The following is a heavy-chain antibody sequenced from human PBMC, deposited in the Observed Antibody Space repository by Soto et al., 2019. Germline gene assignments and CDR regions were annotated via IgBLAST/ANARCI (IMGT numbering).Heavy chain of an antibody. CDR3: ARGVSAARHYYYYYGMDV. CDR1: GFTFSSYG. J-gene: IGHJ6*02. V-gene: IGHV3-33*01. D-gene: IGHD6-6*01. Sequence: GGSLRLSCAASGFTFSSYGMHWVRQAPGKGLEWVAVIWYDGSNKYYADSVKGRFTISRDNSKNTLYLQMNSLRAEDTAVYYCARGVSAARHYYYYYGMDVWGQGTTVTVSS. CDR2: IWYDGSNK.